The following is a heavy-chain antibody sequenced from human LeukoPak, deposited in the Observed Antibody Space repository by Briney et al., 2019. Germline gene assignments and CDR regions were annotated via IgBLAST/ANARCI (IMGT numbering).Heavy chain of an antibody. CDR3: AKLRTAATFLVS. CDR2: IYTSGST. CDR1: GGSISSYY. V-gene: IGHV4-4*07. D-gene: IGHD2-2*01. Sequence: SETLSLTCTVSGGSISSYYWSWIRQPAGKGLEWIGRIYTSGSTNYNPSLKSRVTMSVDTSKNQFSLRLAYVTDADTAVYYCAKLRTAATFLVSWGQGTLVTVSS. J-gene: IGHJ4*02.